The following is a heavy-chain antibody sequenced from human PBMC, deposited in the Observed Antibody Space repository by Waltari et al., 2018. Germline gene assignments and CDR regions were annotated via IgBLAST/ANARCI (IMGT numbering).Heavy chain of an antibody. CDR2: IYPGDADT. Sequence: EVQLVQSGAEVKKPGESLKISCKGSGYSFTSYWIGWVRQMPGEGRAWMGIIYPGDADTRYSPSFQGQVTISADKSISTAYLQWSSLKASDTAMYYCARRAPASSSLYYYYYYGMDVWGQGTTVTVSS. V-gene: IGHV5-51*03. CDR3: ARRAPASSSLYYYYYYGMDV. J-gene: IGHJ6*02. D-gene: IGHD6-6*01. CDR1: GYSFTSYW.